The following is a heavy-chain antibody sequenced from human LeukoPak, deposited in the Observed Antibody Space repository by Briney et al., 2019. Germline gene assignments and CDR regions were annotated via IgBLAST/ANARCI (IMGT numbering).Heavy chain of an antibody. CDR2: ISSSGSTI. Sequence: GGSLRLSCAASGFTFSDYYMSWIRQAPGKGLEWVSYISSSGSTIYYADSVKGRFTISRDNAKNSLYLQMNSLRAEDTAVYYCARVGVVVPAALDAFDIWGQGTMVTVSS. CDR3: ARVGVVVPAALDAFDI. CDR1: GFTFSDYY. V-gene: IGHV3-11*01. D-gene: IGHD2-2*01. J-gene: IGHJ3*02.